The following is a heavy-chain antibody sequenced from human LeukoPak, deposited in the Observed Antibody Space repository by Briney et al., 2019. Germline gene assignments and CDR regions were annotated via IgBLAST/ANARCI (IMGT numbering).Heavy chain of an antibody. Sequence: GGSLRLSCAASGFTFSSYAMHWVRQAPGKGLEWVAVISYDGSNKYYADSVKGRFTISRDNSKNTLYLQMNSLRAEDTAVYYCARALGTVAIDYWGQGTLVTVSS. CDR3: ARALGTVAIDY. D-gene: IGHD5-12*01. CDR2: ISYDGSNK. J-gene: IGHJ4*02. CDR1: GFTFSSYA. V-gene: IGHV3-30-3*01.